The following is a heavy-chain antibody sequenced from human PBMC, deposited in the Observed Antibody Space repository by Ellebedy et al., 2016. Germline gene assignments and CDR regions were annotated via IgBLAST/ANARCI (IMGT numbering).Heavy chain of an antibody. V-gene: IGHV4-59*01. CDR3: ARDRDFWSGYSNMDV. CDR1: GGSISRYY. D-gene: IGHD3-3*01. Sequence: GSLRLXXTVSGGSISRYYWSWIRQPPGKGLEWIGYIYYSGSTNYNPSLKSRVTISVDTSKNQFSLKLSSVTAADTAVYYCARDRDFWSGYSNMDVWGKGTTVTVSS. CDR2: IYYSGST. J-gene: IGHJ6*03.